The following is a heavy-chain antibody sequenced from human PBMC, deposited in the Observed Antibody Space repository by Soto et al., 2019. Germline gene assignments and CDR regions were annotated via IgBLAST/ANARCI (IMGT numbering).Heavy chain of an antibody. Sequence: SVKVSCKASGGTFSSYAISWVRQAPGQGLEWMGGIIPIFGTANYAQKFQGRVTITADESTSTAYMELSSLRSEDTAVYYCAVDIVVVPAAPHDSYYYYYGMDVWGQGTTVTVSS. CDR3: AVDIVVVPAAPHDSYYYYYGMDV. V-gene: IGHV1-69*13. J-gene: IGHJ6*02. CDR2: IIPIFGTA. CDR1: GGTFSSYA. D-gene: IGHD2-2*01.